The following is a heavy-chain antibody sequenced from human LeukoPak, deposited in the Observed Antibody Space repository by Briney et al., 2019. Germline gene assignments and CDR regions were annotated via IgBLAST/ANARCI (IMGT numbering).Heavy chain of an antibody. CDR2: ISGSGGST. D-gene: IGHD5-12*01. J-gene: IGHJ4*02. CDR3: AKDLPMGDSLD. V-gene: IGHV3-23*01. Sequence: GSLRLSCAPSGFTFSSYAMSWVRQAPGKGLEWVSAISGSGGSTYYTDSVKGRFNISRDNSKNTLYLQMNSVRAEATGVHYCAKDLPMGDSLDWGQGTLVTVSS. CDR1: GFTFSSYA.